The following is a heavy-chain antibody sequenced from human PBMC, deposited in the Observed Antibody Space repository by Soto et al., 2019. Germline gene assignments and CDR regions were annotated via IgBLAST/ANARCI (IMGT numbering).Heavy chain of an antibody. CDR2: ISGSGGST. D-gene: IGHD6-13*01. V-gene: IGHV3-23*01. Sequence: GGSLRLSCAASGFTFSSYAMSWVRQAPGKGLEWVSAISGSGGSTYYADSVKGRFTISRDSSKNTMYLQMNSMRAGDTAVYYCAKGGWGAAGTEYYFDYWGQGTLVTVSS. CDR3: AKGGWGAAGTEYYFDY. J-gene: IGHJ4*02. CDR1: GFTFSSYA.